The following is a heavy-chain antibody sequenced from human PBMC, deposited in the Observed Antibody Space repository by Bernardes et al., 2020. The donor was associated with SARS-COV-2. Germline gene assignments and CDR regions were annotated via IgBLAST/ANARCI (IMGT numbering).Heavy chain of an antibody. CDR2: ISAYNGNT. CDR3: ARDQGWELLNKNFDY. J-gene: IGHJ4*02. V-gene: IGHV1-18*01. CDR1: GYTFTSYG. D-gene: IGHD1-26*01. Sequence: ASVKVSCKASGYTFTSYGISWVRQAPGQGLEWMGWISAYNGNTNYAQKLQGRVTMTTDTSTSTAYMELRSLRSDDTAVYYCARDQGWELLNKNFDYWGQGTLVTVSS.